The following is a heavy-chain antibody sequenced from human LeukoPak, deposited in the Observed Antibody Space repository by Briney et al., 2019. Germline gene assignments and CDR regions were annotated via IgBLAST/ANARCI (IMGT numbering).Heavy chain of an antibody. D-gene: IGHD3-3*01. CDR3: ARLPSNYDFWSGYPN. CDR1: GGSISSSSYC. V-gene: IGHV4-39*01. J-gene: IGHJ4*02. Sequence: SETLSLTCTVSGGSISSSSYCWGWIRQPPGKGLEWIGSIYYSGSTYYNPSLKSRVTISVDTSKNQFSLKLSSVTAADTAVYYCARLPSNYDFWSGYPNWGQGTLVTVSS. CDR2: IYYSGST.